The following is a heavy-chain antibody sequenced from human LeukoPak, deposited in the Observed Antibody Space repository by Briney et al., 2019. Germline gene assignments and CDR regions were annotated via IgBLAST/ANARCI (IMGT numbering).Heavy chain of an antibody. CDR2: ISSSSSYI. CDR1: GGSISSSS. D-gene: IGHD6-13*01. Sequence: ASETLSLTCTVSGGSISSSSYYWGWIRQPPGKGLEWVSSISSSSSYIYYADSVKGRFTISRDNAKNSLYLQMNSLRAEDTAVYYCAREGGSSWYLIPFDYWGQGTLVTVSS. CDR3: AREGGSSWYLIPFDY. J-gene: IGHJ4*02. V-gene: IGHV3-21*01.